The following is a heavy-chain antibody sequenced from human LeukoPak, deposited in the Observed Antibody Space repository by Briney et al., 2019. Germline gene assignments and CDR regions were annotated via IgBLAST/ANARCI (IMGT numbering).Heavy chain of an antibody. CDR1: GGSISSYY. CDR2: IYSSGST. D-gene: IGHD6-19*01. Sequence: SETLSLTCTVSGGSISSYYWSWIRQPAGKGLEWIGRIYSSGSTNYNPSLKSRVTMSVDTSKNQFSLNLSSLTAAGTAFYYCARESYSSGWYKDYWGQGILVTVSS. V-gene: IGHV4-4*07. CDR3: ARESYSSGWYKDY. J-gene: IGHJ4*02.